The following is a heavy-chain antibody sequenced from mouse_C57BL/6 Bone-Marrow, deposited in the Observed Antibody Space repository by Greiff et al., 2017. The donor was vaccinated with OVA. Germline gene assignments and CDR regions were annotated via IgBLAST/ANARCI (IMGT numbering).Heavy chain of an antibody. Sequence: QVQLQQPGAELVRPGSSVKLSCKASGYTFTSYWMDWVKQRPGQGLEWIGNIYPSDSETHYNQKFKDKATLTVDKSSSTAYMQLSSLTSEDSAVYYCARGALGDYWGQGTTLTVSS. CDR2: IYPSDSET. J-gene: IGHJ2*01. CDR1: GYTFTSYW. CDR3: ARGALGDY. D-gene: IGHD4-1*01. V-gene: IGHV1-61*01.